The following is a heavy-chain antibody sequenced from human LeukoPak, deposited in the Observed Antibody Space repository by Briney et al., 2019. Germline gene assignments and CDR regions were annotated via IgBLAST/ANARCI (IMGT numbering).Heavy chain of an antibody. D-gene: IGHD4-17*01. V-gene: IGHV3-48*03. CDR3: ARDSPLKPYGADMDV. J-gene: IGHJ6*03. Sequence: GGSLRLSCAASGFTFSSYEMNWVRQAPGKGLEWVSYISSSGSTIYCADSVKGRFTISRDNAKNSLYLQMNSLRAEDTAVYCCARDSPLKPYGADMDVWGKGTTVTISS. CDR2: ISSSGSTI. CDR1: GFTFSSYE.